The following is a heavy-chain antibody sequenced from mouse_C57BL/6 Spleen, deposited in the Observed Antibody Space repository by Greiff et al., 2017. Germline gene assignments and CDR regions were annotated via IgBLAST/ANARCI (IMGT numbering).Heavy chain of an antibody. J-gene: IGHJ3*01. CDR1: GYTFTSYW. V-gene: IGHV1-69*01. Sequence: QVQLQQPGAELVMPGASVKLSCKASGYTFTSYWMHWVKQRPGQGLEWIGEIDPSDSYTNYNQKFKGKSTLTVDKSSSTAYMQLSSLTSEDSAVYYCARDYYSNGGFAYWGQGTLVTVSA. D-gene: IGHD2-5*01. CDR2: IDPSDSYT. CDR3: ARDYYSNGGFAY.